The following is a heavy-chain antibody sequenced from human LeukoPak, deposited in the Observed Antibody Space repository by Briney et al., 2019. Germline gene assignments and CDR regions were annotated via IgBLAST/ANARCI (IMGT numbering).Heavy chain of an antibody. CDR2: IYTSGST. Sequence: SETLSLTCTVSGYSISSGSYYWSWIRQPAWKGLEWIGRIYTSGSTNYNPSLKSRVTISVDTSKNQFSLKLSSVTAADTAVYYCARERPTYYYDSSGYDDYWGQGTLVTVSS. CDR1: GYSISSGSYY. V-gene: IGHV4-61*02. CDR3: ARERPTYYYDSSGYDDY. J-gene: IGHJ4*02. D-gene: IGHD3-22*01.